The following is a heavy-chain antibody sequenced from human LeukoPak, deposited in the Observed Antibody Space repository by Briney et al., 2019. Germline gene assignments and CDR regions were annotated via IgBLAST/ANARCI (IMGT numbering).Heavy chain of an antibody. CDR3: AKEFGNGDTYGNVPLGH. CDR1: GFTFSNYW. V-gene: IGHV3-74*03. Sequence: GGSLRLSCAASGFTFSNYWIHWVRQAPGKGLVWVSRVSTDGSSTTYADSVKGRFTISRENAKNSLYLQMDSLRVEDTAVYFCAKEFGNGDTYGNVPLGHWGQGTLVTVSS. D-gene: IGHD5-18*01. CDR2: VSTDGSST. J-gene: IGHJ4*02.